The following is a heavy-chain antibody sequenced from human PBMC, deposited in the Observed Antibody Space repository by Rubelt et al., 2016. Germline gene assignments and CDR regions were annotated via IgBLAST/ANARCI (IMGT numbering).Heavy chain of an antibody. J-gene: IGHJ4*02. CDR3: ARDGAFPLGSGFEKRSDY. V-gene: IGHV1-18*01. CDR1: GYTFTSYG. D-gene: IGHD3-10*01. Sequence: QVQLVQSGAEVKKPGASVKVSCQASGYTFTSYGISWVRQAPGQGLEWLGWISAYTGNTNYAQKLQGRVTMTTDTSTSTAYMELRSLGSDDTAVYYCARDGAFPLGSGFEKRSDYWGQGTLVTVSS. CDR2: ISAYTGNT.